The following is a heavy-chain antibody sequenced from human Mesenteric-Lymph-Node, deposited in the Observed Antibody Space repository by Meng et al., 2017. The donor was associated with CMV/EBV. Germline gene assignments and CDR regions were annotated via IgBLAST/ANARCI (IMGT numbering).Heavy chain of an antibody. CDR2: MSSDGSTT. D-gene: IGHD3-9*01. CDR3: AREEPIFWGAFDV. V-gene: IGHV3-74*01. CDR1: GFTFGNYR. J-gene: IGHJ3*01. Sequence: GGSLRLSCAASGFTFGNYRMHWVRQAPGKGLVWVSHMSSDGSTTNYAGSVKGRFTISRDNAKNTLYLQMNSLRVEDTAVYYCAREEPIFWGAFDVWGQGTMVTVSS.